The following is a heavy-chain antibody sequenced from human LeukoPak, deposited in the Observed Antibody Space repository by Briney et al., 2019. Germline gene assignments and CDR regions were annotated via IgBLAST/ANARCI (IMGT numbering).Heavy chain of an antibody. CDR1: GFSFNSYT. CDR3: VRDVSRRIGMDV. V-gene: IGHV3-21*01. J-gene: IGHJ6*02. CDR2: ISPVSSYT. Sequence: GGSLRLSCLASGFSFNSYTMNWVREAPGKGLEWVSTISPVSSYTWYAESVKGRFTISRDNPKNSLYLQMDSLRAEDTAVYYCVRDVSRRIGMDVWGQGTTVTASS. D-gene: IGHD2/OR15-2a*01.